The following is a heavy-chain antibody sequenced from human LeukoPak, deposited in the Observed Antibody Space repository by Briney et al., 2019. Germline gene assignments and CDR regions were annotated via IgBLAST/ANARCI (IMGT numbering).Heavy chain of an antibody. Sequence: GGSLRLSCAASGFTFSSYSMNWVRQAPGRGLEGVSSISSSSSYIYYAGSVKGRFTISRDNAKNSLYLQMNSVRAEDTAVYYCAGVGIAAAGGLDYWGQGTLVTVSS. CDR1: GFTFSSYS. CDR2: ISSSSSYI. J-gene: IGHJ4*02. D-gene: IGHD6-13*01. CDR3: AGVGIAAAGGLDY. V-gene: IGHV3-21*01.